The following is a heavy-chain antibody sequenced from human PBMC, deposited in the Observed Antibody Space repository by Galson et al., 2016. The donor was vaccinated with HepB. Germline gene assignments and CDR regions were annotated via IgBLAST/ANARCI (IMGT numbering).Heavy chain of an antibody. Sequence: SLRLSCAASGFTFGSYAMNWVRQAPGEGLEWVSVISGSGGTTYYADSVKGRFTISRDNSKNTVYLQMNSLRAEDTAVYYCAKLTEPTTLVRGVNAVFDIWGQGTMVTVSS. CDR3: AKLTEPTTLVRGVNAVFDI. V-gene: IGHV3-23*01. CDR1: GFTFGSYA. J-gene: IGHJ3*02. CDR2: ISGSGGTT. D-gene: IGHD3-10*01.